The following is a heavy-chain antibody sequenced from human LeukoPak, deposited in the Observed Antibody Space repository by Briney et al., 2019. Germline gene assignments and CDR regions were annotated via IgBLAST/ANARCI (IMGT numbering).Heavy chain of an antibody. J-gene: IGHJ5*02. CDR1: GYTFTSYD. V-gene: IGHV1-8*03. Sequence: GASVKVSCKASGYTFTSYDINWVRQATGQGREWMGWRNPNSGNTGYAQKFQGRVTITRNTSISTAYMELSSLRSEDTAVYYCARGRYCSSTSGCHWFDPWGQGTLVTVSS. CDR2: RNPNSGNT. CDR3: ARGRYCSSTSGCHWFDP. D-gene: IGHD2-2*01.